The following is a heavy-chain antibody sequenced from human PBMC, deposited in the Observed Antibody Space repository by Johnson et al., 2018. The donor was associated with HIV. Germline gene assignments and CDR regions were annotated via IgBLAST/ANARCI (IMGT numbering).Heavy chain of an antibody. CDR2: VNWNGGST. D-gene: IGHD6-13*01. CDR1: GFTFDDYG. J-gene: IGHJ3*02. V-gene: IGHV3-20*04. Sequence: VQLVESGGGVVRPGGSLRLSCAASGFTFDDYGMSWVRQAPGKGLEWVSGVNWNGGSTGYADSVKGRFTISRDNAKNSLYLQMNSLGAEETAVYYCARETRGSSWFDAFDIWGQGTMVTVSS. CDR3: ARETRGSSWFDAFDI.